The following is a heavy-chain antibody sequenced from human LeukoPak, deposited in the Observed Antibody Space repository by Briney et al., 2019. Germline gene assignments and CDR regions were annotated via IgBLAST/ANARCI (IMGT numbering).Heavy chain of an antibody. Sequence: ASVKVSCKASGYTFTGYYMHWVRQAPGQGLEWMGRINPNSGGTNYAQKFQGRVTMTRDTSISTAYMELSRLRSDDTAVYYCASHTLVGYSSSRRYFDYWGQGTLVTVSS. CDR2: INPNSGGT. CDR3: ASHTLVGYSSSRRYFDY. D-gene: IGHD6-6*01. J-gene: IGHJ4*02. CDR1: GYTFTGYY. V-gene: IGHV1-2*06.